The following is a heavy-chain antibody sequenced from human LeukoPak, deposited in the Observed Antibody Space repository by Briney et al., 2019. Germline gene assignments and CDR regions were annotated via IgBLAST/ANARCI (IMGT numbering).Heavy chain of an antibody. Sequence: GGSLRLSCAASGFTFSSYTMNWVRQAPGKGLEWVSLISSSSSHIHYADSVRGRFTISRDNAKNSLYLQMSSLRAEDTAVYYCARDRDSSGWYYYYYMDVWGKGTTVTVSS. V-gene: IGHV3-21*01. CDR1: GFTFSSYT. D-gene: IGHD6-19*01. CDR3: ARDRDSSGWYYYYYMDV. CDR2: ISSSSSHI. J-gene: IGHJ6*03.